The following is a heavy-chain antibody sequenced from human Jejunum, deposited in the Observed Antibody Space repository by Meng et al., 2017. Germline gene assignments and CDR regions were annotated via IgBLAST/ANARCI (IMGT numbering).Heavy chain of an antibody. V-gene: IGHV1-2*02. CDR2: IKLNNGEK. Sequence: QVQVGPPGGEVKKPGASEKVPRKDTGYSLTDSDTNWGRRAPGKGLEWKGRIKLNNGEKRYDQTFQDRVTLTRDTTINTAYMHLRRMNSDDTAVYYCALSRGSSGSNQKFDYWGQGTLVTVSS. J-gene: IGHJ4*02. D-gene: IGHD1-26*01. CDR1: GYSLTDSD. CDR3: ALSRGSSGSNQKFDY.